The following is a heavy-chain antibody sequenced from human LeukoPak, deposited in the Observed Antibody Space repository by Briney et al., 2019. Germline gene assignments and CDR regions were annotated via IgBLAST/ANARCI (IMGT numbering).Heavy chain of an antibody. D-gene: IGHD3-10*01. CDR2: ISSRAIT. J-gene: IGHJ6*02. CDR1: GDSVSNSRSY. CDR3: ARRYNYGSGRYGVDV. V-gene: IGHV4-39*01. Sequence: PSETLSLTCTVSGDSVSNSRSYWSWLRQSPGMGLEWIGTISSRAITYYNPSLSSRVTISVDTSRNQISLKLTSVTAADTATYFCARRYNYGSGRYGVDVWGPGTTVTVSS.